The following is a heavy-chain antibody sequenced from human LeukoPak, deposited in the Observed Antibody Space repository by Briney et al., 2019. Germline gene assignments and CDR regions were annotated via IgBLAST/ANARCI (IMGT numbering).Heavy chain of an antibody. Sequence: PGGSLRLSCAASGFTVSSNYMNWVRQAPGKGLVWVSHINSDGSSRTYADSVKGRFTISRDNAKNTLYLQMNSLRAEDTAVYYCARHGSDAFDIWGQGTVVTVSS. CDR1: GFTVSSNY. V-gene: IGHV3-74*01. D-gene: IGHD5-24*01. J-gene: IGHJ3*02. CDR2: INSDGSSR. CDR3: ARHGSDAFDI.